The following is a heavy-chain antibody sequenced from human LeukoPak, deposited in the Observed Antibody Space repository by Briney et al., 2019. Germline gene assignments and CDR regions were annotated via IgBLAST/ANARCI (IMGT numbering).Heavy chain of an antibody. D-gene: IGHD3-3*01. CDR1: GGSISSGDYY. CDR3: ARSDRRYDSWFDP. J-gene: IGHJ5*02. V-gene: IGHV4-30-4*01. CDR2: IYYSGTT. Sequence: SQTLSLTCTVSGGSISSGDYYWSWIRQPPGKGLEWIGYIYYSGTTYYNPSLKSRVTISVDTSKNQFSLNLSSVTAADTAVYFCARSDRRYDSWFDPWGRGTLVTVSS.